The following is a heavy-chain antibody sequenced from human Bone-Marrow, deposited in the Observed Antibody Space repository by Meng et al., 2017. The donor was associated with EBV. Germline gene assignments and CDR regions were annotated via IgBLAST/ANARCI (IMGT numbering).Heavy chain of an antibody. D-gene: IGHD3-10*01. CDR3: AAGFRELVRSRDY. Sequence: QVHRQESGPRLVKPSGPLSLTCVVSGGSIRSSNWWSWVRQPPGKGLEWIGEIFYGGSTNYNPSLESRVTISVDKSKNQFSLKLSSVTAADTAVYYCAAGFRELVRSRDYWGQGTLVTVSS. J-gene: IGHJ4*02. V-gene: IGHV4-4*02. CDR1: GGSIRSSNW. CDR2: IFYGGST.